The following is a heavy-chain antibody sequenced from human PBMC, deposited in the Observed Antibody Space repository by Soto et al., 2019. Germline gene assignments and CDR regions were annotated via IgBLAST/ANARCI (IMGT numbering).Heavy chain of an antibody. V-gene: IGHV1-8*01. CDR1: GYTFTSYD. J-gene: IGHJ6*03. D-gene: IGHD6-6*01. Sequence: GASVKVSCKASGYTFTSYDINWVRQATGQGLEWMGWMNPNSGNTGYAQKFQGRVTMTRNTSISTAYMELSSLRSEDTAVYYCARGVVARRFSRNYYYYMDVWGKGTTVTVSS. CDR3: ARGVVARRFSRNYYYYMDV. CDR2: MNPNSGNT.